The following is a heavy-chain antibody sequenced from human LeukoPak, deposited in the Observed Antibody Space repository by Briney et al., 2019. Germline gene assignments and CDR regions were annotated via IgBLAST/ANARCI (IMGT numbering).Heavy chain of an antibody. V-gene: IGHV4-4*07. CDR3: AREGDTMIVVDLDY. J-gene: IGHJ4*02. CDR1: GGSISSYY. Sequence: SETLSLTCTVSGGSISSYYWSWIRQPAGKGLEWIGRIYTSGSTNYNPSPKSRVTMSVDTSKNQFSLKLSSVTAADTAVYYCAREGDTMIVVDLDYWGQGTLVTVSS. CDR2: IYTSGST. D-gene: IGHD3-22*01.